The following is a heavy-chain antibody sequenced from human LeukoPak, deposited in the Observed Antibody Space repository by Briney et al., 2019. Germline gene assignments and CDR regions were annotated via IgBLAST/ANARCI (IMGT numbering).Heavy chain of an antibody. CDR2: IYHSGST. CDR1: GGSISSGGYS. CDR3: ARAPVWDYSWFDP. Sequence: SQTLSLTCAVSGGSISSGGYSWSWIRQPPGKGLEWIGYIYHSGSTYYNPSLKSRVTISVDRSKNQFSLKLSSVAAADTAVYYCARAPVWDYSWFDPWGQGTLVTVSS. V-gene: IGHV4-30-2*01. J-gene: IGHJ5*02. D-gene: IGHD3-16*01.